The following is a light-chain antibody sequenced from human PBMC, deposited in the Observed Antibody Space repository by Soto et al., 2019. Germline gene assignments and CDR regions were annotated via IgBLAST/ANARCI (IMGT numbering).Light chain of an antibody. CDR2: DAS. V-gene: IGKV1-5*01. CDR1: QSISSW. J-gene: IGKJ1*01. Sequence: DIQMTQSPSTLSASVGDRVTITCRASQSISSWLAWYQQKPGKAPKLLIYDASSLESGVPSRFSGSGSGTEFTLTISSLQPDDFATYYCQQYNSYSRWTFGQGTQVDI. CDR3: QQYNSYSRWT.